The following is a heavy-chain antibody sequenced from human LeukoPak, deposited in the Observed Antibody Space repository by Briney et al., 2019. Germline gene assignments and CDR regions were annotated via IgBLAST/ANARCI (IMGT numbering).Heavy chain of an antibody. CDR3: AASHSGSYAPFDY. Sequence: GGSLRLSCAASGFTFSSYSMNWVRQAPGKGLEWVSSISSSSSYIYYADSVKGRFTISRDNAKNSLYLQMNSLRAEDTAVYYCAASHSGSYAPFDYWGQGTLVTVSS. CDR2: ISSSSSYI. V-gene: IGHV3-21*01. D-gene: IGHD1-26*01. CDR1: GFTFSSYS. J-gene: IGHJ4*02.